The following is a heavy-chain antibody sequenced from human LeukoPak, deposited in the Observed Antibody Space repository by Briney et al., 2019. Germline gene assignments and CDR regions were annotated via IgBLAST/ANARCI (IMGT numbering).Heavy chain of an antibody. V-gene: IGHV3-23*01. CDR3: AKDRSGYEGGGFDY. Sequence: GGSLRLSCAASGFTFSSYAMSWVRQAPGKGLEWVSSIGGSGGSTYYADSVKGRFTISRDNSKNTLYLQMNSLRAEDTAVYYCAKDRSGYEGGGFDYWGQGTLVTVSS. J-gene: IGHJ4*02. CDR2: IGGSGGST. CDR1: GFTFSSYA. D-gene: IGHD5-12*01.